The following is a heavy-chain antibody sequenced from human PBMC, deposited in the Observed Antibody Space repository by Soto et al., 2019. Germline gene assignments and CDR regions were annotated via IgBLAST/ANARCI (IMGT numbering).Heavy chain of an antibody. D-gene: IGHD3-3*01. J-gene: IGHJ6*03. Sequence: SETLSLTCAVYGGSFSGYYWSWIRQPPGKGLEWIGEINHSGSTNYNPSLKSRVTISVDTSKNQFSLKLSSVTAADTAVYYCARDDFWSGDYYYYYMDVWGKGTTVTVSS. CDR2: INHSGST. V-gene: IGHV4-34*01. CDR1: GGSFSGYY. CDR3: ARDDFWSGDYYYYYMDV.